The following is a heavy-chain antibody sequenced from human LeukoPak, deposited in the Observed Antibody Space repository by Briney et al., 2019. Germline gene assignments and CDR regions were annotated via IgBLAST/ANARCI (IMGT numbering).Heavy chain of an antibody. D-gene: IGHD3-10*01. CDR3: ARGEFHYYYYMDV. V-gene: IGHV4-34*01. Sequence: PSETLSLTCAVYGGSFSGYYWSWIRQPPGKGLEWIGEINHSGSTNYNPSLKSRVTISVDTSENQFSLKLSSVTAADTAVYYCARGEFHYYYYMDVWGKGTTVTISS. CDR1: GGSFSGYY. J-gene: IGHJ6*03. CDR2: INHSGST.